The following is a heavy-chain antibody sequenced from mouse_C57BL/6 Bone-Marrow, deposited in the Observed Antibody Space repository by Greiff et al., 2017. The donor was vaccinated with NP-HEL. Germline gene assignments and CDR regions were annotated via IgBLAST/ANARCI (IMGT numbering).Heavy chain of an antibody. D-gene: IGHD2-1*01. CDR3: NSPLYGNLWVAY. Sequence: VQLKQSGTVLARPGASVKMSCKTSGYTFTSYWMHWVKQRPGQGLEWIGAIYPGNSDTSYNQKFKGKAKLTAVTSASTAYMELSSLTNEDSAVYYCNSPLYGNLWVAYWGQGTLVTVSA. CDR1: GYTFTSYW. CDR2: IYPGNSDT. V-gene: IGHV1-5*01. J-gene: IGHJ3*01.